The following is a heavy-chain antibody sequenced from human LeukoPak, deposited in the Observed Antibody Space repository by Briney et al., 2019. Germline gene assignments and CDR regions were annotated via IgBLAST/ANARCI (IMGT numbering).Heavy chain of an antibody. CDR2: ISGSGGST. J-gene: IGHJ4*02. CDR1: GFTFSSYA. Sequence: PGGSLRLSCAASGFTFSSYAMSWVRQAPGKGLEWVSAISGSGGSTYYADSVKGRFTISRDNSKNTLYLQMNSLRAEDTAVYYCARDRGGIAARPPDYWGQGTLVTVSS. D-gene: IGHD6-6*01. CDR3: ARDRGGIAARPPDY. V-gene: IGHV3-23*01.